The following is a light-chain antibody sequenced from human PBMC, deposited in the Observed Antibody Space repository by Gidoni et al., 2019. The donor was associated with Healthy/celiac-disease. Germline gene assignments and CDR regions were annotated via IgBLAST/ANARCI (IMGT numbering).Light chain of an antibody. V-gene: IGLV1-47*01. CDR1: SSNIGRND. CDR3: AAWDDSLSAVV. CDR2: RNN. Sequence: QSVLTQPPSASGTPGQRVTISCSGSSSNIGRNDVYWYQQPPGTPPKLLIYRNNQRPSGVSDRFSGAQSVTSASLAISALRSEDEADYYCAAWDDSLSAVVFGGGTKLTVL. J-gene: IGLJ2*01.